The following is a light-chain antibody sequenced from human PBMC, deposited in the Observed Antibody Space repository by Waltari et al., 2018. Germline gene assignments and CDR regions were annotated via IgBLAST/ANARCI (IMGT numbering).Light chain of an antibody. CDR2: AVS. V-gene: IGKV1-12*01. CDR3: QQGTTFPPT. Sequence: DIHMTQSPSSVSASVGDRVTITCRAGQDVNGWLTWYQQKPGKAPKLLIYAVSTLQTGVPSRFSGARSGTDYTLTITGLQPEDFATYFCQQGTTFPPTFGQGTKVDIK. J-gene: IGKJ1*01. CDR1: QDVNGW.